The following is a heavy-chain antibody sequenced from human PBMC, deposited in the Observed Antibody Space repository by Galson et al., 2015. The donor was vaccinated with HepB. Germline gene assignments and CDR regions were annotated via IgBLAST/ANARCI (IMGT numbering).Heavy chain of an antibody. D-gene: IGHD3-22*01. V-gene: IGHV3-23*01. CDR3: AVRGYYDSSGYYPAFVGFDI. CDR2: ISGSGGTT. CDR1: GFTFRKSA. J-gene: IGHJ3*02. Sequence: YLSLSCAASGFTFRKSAITWVRQAPGKGLEWVSTISGSGGTTYYADSVKGRFTISRDNSKNTLYLQMNSLRAEDTAVYYCAVRGYYDSSGYYPAFVGFDIWGQGTMVTVSS.